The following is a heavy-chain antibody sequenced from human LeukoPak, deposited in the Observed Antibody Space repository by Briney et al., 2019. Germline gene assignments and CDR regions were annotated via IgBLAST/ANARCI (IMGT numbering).Heavy chain of an antibody. Sequence: ASVKVSCKASGYTFTSYGISWVRQAPGQGLEWMGWISAYNGNTNYAQKLQGRVTMTTDTSTSTAYMELRSLRSDDTAVYYCARVGAYYDILTGYQDLYYFDYWGQGTLVTVSS. CDR1: GYTFTSYG. CDR3: ARVGAYYDILTGYQDLYYFDY. V-gene: IGHV1-18*01. J-gene: IGHJ4*02. D-gene: IGHD3-9*01. CDR2: ISAYNGNT.